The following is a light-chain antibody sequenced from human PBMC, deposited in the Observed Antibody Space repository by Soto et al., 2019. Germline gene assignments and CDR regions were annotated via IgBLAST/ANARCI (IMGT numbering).Light chain of an antibody. V-gene: IGKV4-1*01. CDR3: QQYHSDPIT. CDR1: QSVLSNSDNKNY. J-gene: IGKJ5*01. CDR2: WAS. Sequence: DFVMTQSPDSLAVSLGERATINCRSSQSVLSNSDNKNYLAWFQQKPGQPPKLLFYWASTRESGVPDRFSGSGSATDFTLTISSRQAEDEAVYYCQQYHSDPITFGQGTRLEIK.